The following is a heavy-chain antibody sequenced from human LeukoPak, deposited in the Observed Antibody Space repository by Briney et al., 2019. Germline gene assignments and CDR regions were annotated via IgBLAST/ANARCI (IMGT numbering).Heavy chain of an antibody. CDR3: ARYASSYYYDSSGFWAFDI. V-gene: IGHV5-10-1*01. Sequence: GESLKISCKGSGYSFTSYWTSWVRQMPGKDLEWMGRIDPSDSYTNYSPSFQGHVTISADKSISTAYLQWSSLKASDTAMYYCARYASSYYYDSSGFWAFDIWGQGTMVTVSS. CDR2: IDPSDSYT. J-gene: IGHJ3*02. CDR1: GYSFTSYW. D-gene: IGHD3-22*01.